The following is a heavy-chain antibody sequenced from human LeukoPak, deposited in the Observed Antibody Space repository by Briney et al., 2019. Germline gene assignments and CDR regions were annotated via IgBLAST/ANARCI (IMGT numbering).Heavy chain of an antibody. V-gene: IGHV4-59*01. D-gene: IGHD4-17*01. Sequence: SETLSLTCTVSGGSISSYYWSWIRQPPWKGLEWIGYMSYSGSTNYNPSLRSRVTMSINTSKNQFSLRLSSVTAADTAVYYCARGSDFGDYWGQGTLVTVSS. CDR1: GGSISSYY. J-gene: IGHJ4*02. CDR2: MSYSGST. CDR3: ARGSDFGDY.